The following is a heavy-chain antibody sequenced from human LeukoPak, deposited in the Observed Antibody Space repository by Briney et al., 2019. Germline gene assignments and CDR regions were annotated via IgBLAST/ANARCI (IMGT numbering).Heavy chain of an antibody. CDR3: ARVGYNSGPYYYYYYMDV. CDR1: GGTFSTYA. J-gene: IGHJ6*03. CDR2: IIPIFGTA. Sequence: SVKVPCKASGGTFSTYAISWVRQAPGQGLVWMGGIIPIFGTANYAQKFQGRVTITADESTSTAYMELSSLRSEDTAVYYCARVGYNSGPYYYYYYMDVWGKGTTVTVSS. D-gene: IGHD5-24*01. V-gene: IGHV1-69*13.